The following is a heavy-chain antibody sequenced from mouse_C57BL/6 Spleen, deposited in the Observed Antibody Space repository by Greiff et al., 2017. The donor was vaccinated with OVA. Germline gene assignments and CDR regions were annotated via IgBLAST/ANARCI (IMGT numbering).Heavy chain of an antibody. CDR2: ISSGSSTI. D-gene: IGHD1-1*01. Sequence: EVHLVESGGGLVKPGGSLKLSCAASGFTFSDYGMHWVRQAPEKGLEWVAYISSGSSTIYYADTVKGRFTISRDNAKNTLFLQMTSLRSEDTAMYYCARIITTVVEYYYAMDYWGQGTSVTVSS. CDR3: ARIITTVVEYYYAMDY. CDR1: GFTFSDYG. J-gene: IGHJ4*01. V-gene: IGHV5-17*01.